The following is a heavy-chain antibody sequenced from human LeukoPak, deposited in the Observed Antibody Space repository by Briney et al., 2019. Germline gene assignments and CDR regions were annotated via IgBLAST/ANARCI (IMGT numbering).Heavy chain of an antibody. CDR1: GFTFDDYA. V-gene: IGHV3-43*02. Sequence: TGGSLRLSCAASGFTFDDYALHWVRHAPGKGLEWVSLISGDGGSTYYADSVKGRFTISRDNSKNSLYLQMNSLRTEDTALYYCAKASASSWLGAFDIWGQGTMVTVSS. D-gene: IGHD6-13*01. J-gene: IGHJ3*02. CDR3: AKASASSWLGAFDI. CDR2: ISGDGGST.